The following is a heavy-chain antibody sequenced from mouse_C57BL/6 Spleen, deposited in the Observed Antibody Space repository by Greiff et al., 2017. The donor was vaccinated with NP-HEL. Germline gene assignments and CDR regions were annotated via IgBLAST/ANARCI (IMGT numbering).Heavy chain of an antibody. CDR3: ARPGYVNYEVAY. V-gene: IGHV1-59*01. CDR2: IDPSDSYT. D-gene: IGHD2-1*01. J-gene: IGHJ3*01. CDR1: GYTFTSYW. Sequence: QVQLQQPGAELVRPGTSVKLSCKASGYTFTSYWMHWVKQRPGQGLEWIGVIDPSDSYTNYNQKFKGKATLTVDTSSSTAYMQLSSLTSEDSAVYYCARPGYVNYEVAYWGQGTLVTVSA.